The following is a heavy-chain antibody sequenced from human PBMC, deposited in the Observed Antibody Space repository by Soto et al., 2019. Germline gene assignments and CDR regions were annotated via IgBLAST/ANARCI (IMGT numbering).Heavy chain of an antibody. D-gene: IGHD6-6*01. Sequence: GGSLRLSCAASGFTFSSYDMHWVRQATGKGLEWVSAIGTAGDTYYPGSGKGRFTIPRANATNSWYLQMNSLRAEDTAVYYCARLSRDPLKQYSSSFYYYGMDVWGQGTTVTVSS. V-gene: IGHV3-13*01. CDR2: IGTAGDT. CDR1: GFTFSSYD. CDR3: ARLSRDPLKQYSSSFYYYGMDV. J-gene: IGHJ6*02.